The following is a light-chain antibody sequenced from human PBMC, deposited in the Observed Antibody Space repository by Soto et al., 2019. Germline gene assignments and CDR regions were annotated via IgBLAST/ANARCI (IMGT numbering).Light chain of an antibody. Sequence: QSALTQPASVSGSPGQSITISCTGTSSAVGGYNYVSWYQQHPGKALKLMIYDVSNRPSGVSNRFSGSKSGNTASLTISGLQAEDEADYYCSSYTSSTTPVVFGGGTKLTVL. CDR2: DVS. V-gene: IGLV2-14*01. J-gene: IGLJ2*01. CDR3: SSYTSSTTPVV. CDR1: SSAVGGYNY.